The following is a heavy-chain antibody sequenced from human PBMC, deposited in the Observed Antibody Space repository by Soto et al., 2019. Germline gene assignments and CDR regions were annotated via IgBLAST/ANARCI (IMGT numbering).Heavy chain of an antibody. CDR2: MNPNSGNT. D-gene: IGHD3-22*01. J-gene: IGHJ4*01. V-gene: IGHV1-8*01. CDR3: ARAGRGERITMIVVVPFDY. CDR1: GYTFTSYD. Sequence: GASVKVSCKASGYTFTSYDINWVRQATGQGLEWMGWMNPNSGNTGYAQKFQGRVTMTRNTSISTAYMELSSLRSEDTAVYYCARAGRGERITMIVVVPFDYWGHGTLVTVSS.